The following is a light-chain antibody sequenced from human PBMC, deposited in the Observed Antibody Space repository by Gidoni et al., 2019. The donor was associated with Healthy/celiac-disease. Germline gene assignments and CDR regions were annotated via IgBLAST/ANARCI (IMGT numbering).Light chain of an antibody. CDR1: ALPKQY. Sequence: SYELTQPPSVSVSPGQTARITCSGDALPKQYAYWYQQKPGQAPVLVIYKDSERPSGIPERFSGSSSGTTVTLTISGVQGEDEADYYCQSADSSGTSWVFGGGTKLTVL. V-gene: IGLV3-25*03. J-gene: IGLJ3*02. CDR3: QSADSSGTSWV. CDR2: KDS.